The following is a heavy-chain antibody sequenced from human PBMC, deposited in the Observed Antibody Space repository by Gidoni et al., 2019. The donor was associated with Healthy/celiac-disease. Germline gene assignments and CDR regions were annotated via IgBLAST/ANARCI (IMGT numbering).Heavy chain of an antibody. CDR1: GFTFSSYA. V-gene: IGHV3-23*01. J-gene: IGHJ4*02. Sequence: EVQLLESGGGLVQPGGALRLACAASGFTFSSYAMSWVRQAPGKGLEWVSAISGSGGSTYYADSVKGRFTISRDNSKNTLYLQMNSLRAEDTAVYYCAKLYSNYAVGGYFDYWGQGTLVTVSS. CDR2: ISGSGGST. CDR3: AKLYSNYAVGGYFDY. D-gene: IGHD4-4*01.